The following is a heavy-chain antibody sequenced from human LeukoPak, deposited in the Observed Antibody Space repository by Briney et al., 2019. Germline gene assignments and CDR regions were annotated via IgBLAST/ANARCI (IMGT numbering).Heavy chain of an antibody. V-gene: IGHV1-18*01. Sequence: ASVKVPCKASGYTFTSYGISWVRQAPGQGLEWMGWISAYNGNTNFAQKLQGRVTMTTDTSTSTAYMDLRSLRSDDTAVYYCARDQAATNTQVRFCLDWGQGTLVTVSP. CDR3: ARDQAATNTQVRFCLD. CDR2: ISAYNGNT. D-gene: IGHD3-9*01. J-gene: IGHJ4*02. CDR1: GYTFTSYG.